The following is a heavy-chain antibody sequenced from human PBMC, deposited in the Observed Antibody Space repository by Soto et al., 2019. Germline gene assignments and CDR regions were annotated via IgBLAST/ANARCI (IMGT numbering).Heavy chain of an antibody. CDR3: ARAPQDILTAYTVADYGMDV. CDR2: ISSYNGNT. D-gene: IGHD3-9*01. CDR1: GDTFTSYG. Sequence: GXTVEASCQASGDTFTSYGIGWVRQAPGQGLEWMGWISSYNGNTNYAQKLQGRVTMTTDTSTSTAYMELRSLRSDETAVYYCARAPQDILTAYTVADYGMDVWGQGTTVTVSS. J-gene: IGHJ6*02. V-gene: IGHV1-18*01.